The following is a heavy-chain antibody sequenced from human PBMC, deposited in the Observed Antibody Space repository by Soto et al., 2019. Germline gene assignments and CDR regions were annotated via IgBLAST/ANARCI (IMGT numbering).Heavy chain of an antibody. J-gene: IGHJ4*02. V-gene: IGHV1-3*01. CDR2: INVATGNT. Sequence: SVKVSCKSSGFSFISYAIQWVRQAPGQRLEWMGWINVATGNTKYSQQFQGRVTITRDTSASTAYMELNGLTSDDTAIYYCAREHDDWSGYSFDFWGQGTLVTVSS. CDR1: GFSFISYA. D-gene: IGHD3-3*01. CDR3: AREHDDWSGYSFDF.